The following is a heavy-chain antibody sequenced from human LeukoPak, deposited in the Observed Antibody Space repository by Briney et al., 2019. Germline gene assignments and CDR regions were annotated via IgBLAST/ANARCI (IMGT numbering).Heavy chain of an antibody. CDR2: IYTSGST. CDR3: ARDHPYYYGSGSYRRYNWFDP. CDR1: GGSFSGYY. J-gene: IGHJ5*02. V-gene: IGHV4-4*07. Sequence: PSETLSLTCAVYGGSFSGYYWSWIRQPAGKGLEWIGRIYTSGSTNYNPSLKSRVTMSVDTSKNQFSLKLSSVTAADTAVYYCARDHPYYYGSGSYRRYNWFDPWGQGTLVTVSS. D-gene: IGHD3-10*01.